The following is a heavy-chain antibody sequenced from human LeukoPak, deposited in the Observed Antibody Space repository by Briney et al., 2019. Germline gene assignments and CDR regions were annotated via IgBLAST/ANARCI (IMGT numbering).Heavy chain of an antibody. CDR3: ARQLDYGVNNAAWYFDL. J-gene: IGHJ2*01. CDR2: IYYSGST. D-gene: IGHD4-17*01. V-gene: IGHV4-59*08. CDR1: GGSISSYY. Sequence: SETLSLTCTVSGGSISSYYWSWIRQPPGKGLEWIGYIYYSGSTNYSPSLKSRVTISVDTSKNQFSLKLSSVTAADTAVYYCARQLDYGVNNAAWYFDLWGRGTLVTVSS.